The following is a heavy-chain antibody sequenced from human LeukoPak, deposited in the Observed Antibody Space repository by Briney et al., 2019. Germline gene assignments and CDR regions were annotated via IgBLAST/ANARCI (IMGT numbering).Heavy chain of an antibody. Sequence: NTSETLSLTCTVSGGSISSSSYYWGWIRQPPGKGLEWIGSIYYSGSTYYNPSLKSRVTVSVDTSKNQFSLKLSSVTAADTAVHYCARHALSGYHFDYWGQGTLVTVSS. CDR3: ARHALSGYHFDY. D-gene: IGHD3-22*01. CDR1: GGSISSSSYY. V-gene: IGHV4-39*01. J-gene: IGHJ4*02. CDR2: IYYSGST.